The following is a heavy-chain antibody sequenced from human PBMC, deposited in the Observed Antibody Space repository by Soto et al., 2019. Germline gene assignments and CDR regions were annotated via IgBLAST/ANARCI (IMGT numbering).Heavy chain of an antibody. Sequence: QLQLQDSGPGLVKPSETLSLTCTVSGGSISSSSYYWGWIRQPPGKGLEWIGSIYYSGSTSYNPSLRRRVPISVDTSKNQFSLKLSSVTAGHTAVYYCARHGPWFGDAFDIWGQGTILTVSS. CDR3: ARHGPWFGDAFDI. D-gene: IGHD3-10*01. J-gene: IGHJ3*02. CDR2: IYYSGST. CDR1: GGSISSSSYY. V-gene: IGHV4-39*01.